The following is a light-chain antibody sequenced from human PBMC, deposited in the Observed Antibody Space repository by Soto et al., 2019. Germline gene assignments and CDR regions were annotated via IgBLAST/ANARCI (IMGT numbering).Light chain of an antibody. CDR3: CSYAGTPYV. J-gene: IGLJ1*01. V-gene: IGLV2-11*01. Sequence: QSVLTQPRSVSESPGQSVTISCTGTSRDVGGYNYVSWYQQHPGKAPKLMIYDVSKRPSGVPDRFSGSKSGNTASLTISGLRAEDEADYYCCSYAGTPYVFGPGTKVTVL. CDR2: DVS. CDR1: SRDVGGYNY.